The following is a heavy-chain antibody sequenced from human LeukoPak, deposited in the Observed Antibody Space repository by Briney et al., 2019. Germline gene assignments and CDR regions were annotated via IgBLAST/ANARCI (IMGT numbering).Heavy chain of an antibody. CDR1: GFTFSSYA. J-gene: IGHJ5*02. CDR3: ARDSYYDSSGYYSPMGWFDP. CDR2: ISSSSSYI. Sequence: PGGSLRLSCAASGFTFSSYAMSWVRQAPGKGLEWVSSISSSSSYIYYADSVKGRFTISRDNAKNSLYLQMNSLRAEDTAVYYCARDSYYDSSGYYSPMGWFDPWGQGTLVTVSS. D-gene: IGHD3-22*01. V-gene: IGHV3-21*01.